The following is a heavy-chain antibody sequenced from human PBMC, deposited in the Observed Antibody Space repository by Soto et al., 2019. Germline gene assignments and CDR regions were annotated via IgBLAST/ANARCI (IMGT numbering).Heavy chain of an antibody. CDR2: TYYRSKWYS. J-gene: IGHJ4*02. Sequence: SQTLSLTCAVSGDSVSSNSAAWNWIRQSPSRGLEWLGRTYYRSKWYSYYAGSVKSRITINADTSKNQFSLHLNSVTPQDTAVYYCARGPSPLAYRGRGTVVTVSS. CDR1: GDSVSSNSAA. D-gene: IGHD6-6*01. CDR3: ARGPSPLAY. V-gene: IGHV6-1*01.